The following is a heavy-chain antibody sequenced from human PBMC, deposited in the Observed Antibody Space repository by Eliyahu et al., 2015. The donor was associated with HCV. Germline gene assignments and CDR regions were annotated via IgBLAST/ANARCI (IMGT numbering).Heavy chain of an antibody. J-gene: IGHJ6*02. Sequence: GSVKGRFTISRDNARNSLYLQMDNLRADDTAVYFCAXDRERSGGNNCVVGMDVWGQGTTVTVSS. V-gene: IGHV3-48*01. CDR3: AXDRERSGGNNCVVGMDV. D-gene: IGHD1-20*01.